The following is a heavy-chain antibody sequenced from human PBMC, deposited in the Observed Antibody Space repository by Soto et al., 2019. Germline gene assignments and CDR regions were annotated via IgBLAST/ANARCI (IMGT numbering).Heavy chain of an antibody. CDR3: ARDDWRVPAAMADYYYYGMDV. J-gene: IGHJ6*02. CDR1: GYTFTSYG. V-gene: IGHV1-18*01. Sequence: ASVKVSCKASGYTFTSYGISWVRQAPGQGLEWMGWISAYNGNTNYAQKLQGRVTMTTDTSTSTAYMELRSLRSDDTAVYYCARDDWRVPAAMADYYYYGMDVWGQGTTVTVSS. D-gene: IGHD2-2*01. CDR2: ISAYNGNT.